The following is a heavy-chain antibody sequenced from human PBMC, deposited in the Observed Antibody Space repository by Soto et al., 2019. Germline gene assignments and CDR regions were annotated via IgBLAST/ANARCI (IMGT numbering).Heavy chain of an antibody. J-gene: IGHJ4*02. CDR1: GFTFSSYA. CDR2: ISGSGGST. CDR3: AKDPATGYYALGADY. D-gene: IGHD3-9*01. Sequence: RGSLRLSCAASGFTFSSYAMSWVRQAPGKGLEWVSAISGSGGSTYYADSVKGRFTISRDNSKNTLYLQMNSLRAEDTAVYYCAKDPATGYYALGADYWGQGTLVTVSS. V-gene: IGHV3-23*01.